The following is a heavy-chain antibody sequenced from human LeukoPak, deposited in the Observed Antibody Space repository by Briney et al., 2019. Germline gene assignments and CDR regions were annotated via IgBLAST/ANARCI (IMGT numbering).Heavy chain of an antibody. CDR1: GFTFSSYA. CDR2: ISGSGGST. Sequence: GGSLRLSCAAPGFTFSSYAMSWVRQAPGKGLEWVSAISGSGGSTYYADSVKGRFTISRDNSKNTLYLQMNSLRAEDTALYYCAKWSRNSIYYFDYWGQGTLVTVSS. CDR3: AKWSRNSIYYFDY. D-gene: IGHD4-23*01. V-gene: IGHV3-23*01. J-gene: IGHJ4*02.